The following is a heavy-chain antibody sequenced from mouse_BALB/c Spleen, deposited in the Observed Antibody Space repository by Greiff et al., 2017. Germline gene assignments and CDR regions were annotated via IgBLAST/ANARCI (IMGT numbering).Heavy chain of an antibody. CDR3: EGSNYSMDY. J-gene: IGHJ4*01. V-gene: IGHV2-2*01. CDR1: GFSLTSYG. Sequence: VKLQESGPGLVQPSQSLSITCTASGFSLTSYGVHWVRQSPGKGLEWLGVIWSGGSTDYNAAFISRLSISKDNSKSQVFFKMNSLQADDTDIYYYEGSNYSMDYWGQGTSVTVSS. CDR2: IWSGGST. D-gene: IGHD2-5*01.